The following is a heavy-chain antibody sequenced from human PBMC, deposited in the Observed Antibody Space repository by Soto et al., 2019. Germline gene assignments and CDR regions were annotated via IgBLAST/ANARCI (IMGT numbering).Heavy chain of an antibody. Sequence: PGESLKISCKGSGCSFTSYWISWVLQIPGKGLEWMGRIDPSDSYTNYSPSFQGHVTISADKSISTAYLQWSSLKASDTAMYYCARRIGYCSGGSGPEPHDHYYRLDARAQRTNDTVSS. CDR1: GCSFTSYW. CDR2: IDPSDSYT. CDR3: ARRIGYCSGGSGPEPHDHYYRLDA. V-gene: IGHV5-10-1*01. J-gene: IGHJ6*01. D-gene: IGHD2-15*01.